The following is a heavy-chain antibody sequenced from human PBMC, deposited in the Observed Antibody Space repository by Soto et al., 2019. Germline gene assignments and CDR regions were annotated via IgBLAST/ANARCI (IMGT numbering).Heavy chain of an antibody. CDR1: GGSISSYY. CDR3: GRGYDPSAPKTGDNYYYYGMDV. J-gene: IGHJ6*02. CDR2: IYYSGST. D-gene: IGHD7-27*01. Sequence: PSETLSLTCTVSGGSISSYYWSWIRQPPGKGLEWIGSIYYSGSTNYNPSLKSRVTISVDTSKNQFSLKLSSVTAADTAVYYCGRGYDPSAPKTGDNYYYYGMDVWGQGTTVTVSS. V-gene: IGHV4-59*12.